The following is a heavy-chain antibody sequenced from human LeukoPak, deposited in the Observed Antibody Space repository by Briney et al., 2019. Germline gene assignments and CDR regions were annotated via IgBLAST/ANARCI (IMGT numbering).Heavy chain of an antibody. V-gene: IGHV4-34*01. CDR2: INHSGST. CDR3: ARGPRNIPYYYDSSGYYGFDY. CDR1: GGSFSGYY. D-gene: IGHD3-22*01. Sequence: SETLSLTCAVYGGSFSGYYWSWIRQPPGKGLEWIGEINHSGSTNYNPSLKSRVTISVDTSKNQFSLKLSSVTAADTAVYYCARGPRNIPYYYDSSGYYGFDYWGQGTLVTVSS. J-gene: IGHJ4*02.